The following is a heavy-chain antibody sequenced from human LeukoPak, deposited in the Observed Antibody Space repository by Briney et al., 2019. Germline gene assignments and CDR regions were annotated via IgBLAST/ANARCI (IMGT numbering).Heavy chain of an antibody. D-gene: IGHD3-9*01. V-gene: IGHV4-34*01. CDR2: INHSGST. J-gene: IGHJ5*02. CDR3: ASLILTAGNWGNWFDP. Sequence: SETLSLTCAVYGGSFSGYYWSWIRQPPGKGLEWIGEINHSGSTNYNPSPKSRVTISVDTSKNQFSLKLSSVTAADTAVYYCASLILTAGNWGNWFDPWGQGTLVTVSS. CDR1: GGSFSGYY.